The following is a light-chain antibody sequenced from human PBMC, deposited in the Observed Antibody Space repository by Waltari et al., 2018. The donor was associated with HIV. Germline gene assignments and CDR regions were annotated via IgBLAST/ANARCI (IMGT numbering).Light chain of an antibody. CDR1: NIGRKS. CDR3: QVWDSSGDHPV. Sequence: SYVLTQPPSVSVAPGQTARITCGGSNIGRKSVHWYQQMPGQAPVLVVYDDSDRPSGILERFSGSNSGNTATLTISRVEAGDEADYYCQVWDSSGDHPVFGGGTKLTVL. J-gene: IGLJ2*01. V-gene: IGLV3-21*02. CDR2: DDS.